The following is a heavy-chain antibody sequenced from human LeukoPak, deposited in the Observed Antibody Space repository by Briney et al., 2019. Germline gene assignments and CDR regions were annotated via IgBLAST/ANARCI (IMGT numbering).Heavy chain of an antibody. CDR1: GFTFSSYA. J-gene: IGHJ3*02. CDR3: AKDQKTQDAFDI. Sequence: GGSLRLSCAASGFTFSSYAMGWVRQAPGKGLEWVSSISGGGDGTFFADSVKGRFTISRDNSKNTLYLQMNSLRAEDTAVYYCAKDQKTQDAFDIWGQGTMVPVSS. CDR2: ISGGGDGT. V-gene: IGHV3-23*01.